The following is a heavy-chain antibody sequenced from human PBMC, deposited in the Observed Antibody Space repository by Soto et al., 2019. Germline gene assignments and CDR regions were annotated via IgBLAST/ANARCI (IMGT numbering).Heavy chain of an antibody. V-gene: IGHV1-69*13. CDR2: IIPIFGTA. J-gene: IGHJ3*02. CDR3: ARTSNDSSGYYYRPPDAFDI. Sequence: SVKVSCKASGGTFSSYAISWVRQAPGQGLEWMGGIIPIFGTANYAQKFQGRVTITADESTSTAYMELSSLRSEDTAVYYCARTSNDSSGYYYRPPDAFDIWGQGTMVSVSS. D-gene: IGHD3-22*01. CDR1: GGTFSSYA.